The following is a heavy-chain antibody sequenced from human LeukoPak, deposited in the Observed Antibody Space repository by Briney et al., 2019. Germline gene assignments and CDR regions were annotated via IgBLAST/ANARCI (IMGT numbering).Heavy chain of an antibody. Sequence: PGGSLRFSCAASGFTFSSYGMHWVRQAPGKGLEWVAVISYDGSNKYYADSVKGRFTISRDNSKNTLYLQMNSLRAEDTAVYYCAKDLWVRGVIITPYYYYGMDVWGQGTTVTVSS. J-gene: IGHJ6*02. V-gene: IGHV3-30*18. CDR2: ISYDGSNK. CDR3: AKDLWVRGVIITPYYYYGMDV. D-gene: IGHD3-10*01. CDR1: GFTFSSYG.